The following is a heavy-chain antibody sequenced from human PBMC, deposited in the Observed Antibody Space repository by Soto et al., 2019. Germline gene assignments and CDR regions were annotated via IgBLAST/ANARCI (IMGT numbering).Heavy chain of an antibody. D-gene: IGHD2-2*01. CDR2: ISADSGNT. V-gene: IGHV1-18*01. CDR3: AREYCTTTSCYGPDY. Sequence: VASVKVSCKASGHTLASYGVSWVRQAPGQGLEWMGWISADSGNTYYAQRFQGRLTMTTDTSTTTAYMEVGSLRADDTAVYYCAREYCTTTSCYGPDYWGQGTLVTVSS. J-gene: IGHJ4*02. CDR1: GHTLASYG.